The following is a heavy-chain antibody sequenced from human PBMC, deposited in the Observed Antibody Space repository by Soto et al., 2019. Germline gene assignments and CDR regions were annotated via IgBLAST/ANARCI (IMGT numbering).Heavy chain of an antibody. D-gene: IGHD3-10*01. J-gene: IGHJ6*02. V-gene: IGHV4-34*01. CDR2: IDQSGST. CDR1: GGSFSGYY. CDR3: AARGGYYGSGSYPSYYYGMDV. Sequence: SETLSLTCAVYGGSFSGYYWNWLRQPPGEGLEWIGKIDQSGSTNYNPSLKSRVTMSVDTSRSQFSLKLTSVTAMDTAVYYCAARGGYYGSGSYPSYYYGMDVWGQGTTVTVSS.